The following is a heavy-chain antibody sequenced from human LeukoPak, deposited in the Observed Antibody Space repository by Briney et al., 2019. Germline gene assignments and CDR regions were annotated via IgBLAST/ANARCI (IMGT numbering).Heavy chain of an antibody. CDR3: KRSLGGSGDY. CDR1: GFTFSNYW. D-gene: IGHD4-23*01. CDR2: INTDGSVT. J-gene: IGHJ4*02. Sequence: GGSLRLSCAASGFTFSNYWMHWVRQASGKGLVWVSRINTDGSVTDYADSVKGRFTISRDNAKNTVYLQMSSLITEDTGLYYCKRSLGGSGDYWAQGTLVPVSS. V-gene: IGHV3-74*01.